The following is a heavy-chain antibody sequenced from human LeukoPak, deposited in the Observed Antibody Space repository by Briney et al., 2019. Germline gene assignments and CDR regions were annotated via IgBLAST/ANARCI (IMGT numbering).Heavy chain of an antibody. V-gene: IGHV3-23*01. CDR2: ISGSGGST. CDR3: ARVKVWNYDY. CDR1: GFTFSSYA. Sequence: PGGSLRLSCAASGFTFSSYAMSWVRQAPGKGLEWVSAISGSGGSTYYADSVKGRFTISRDNAKNSLYLQMNSLRDEDTAVYYCARVKVWNYDYWGQGTLVTVSS. D-gene: IGHD1-7*01. J-gene: IGHJ4*02.